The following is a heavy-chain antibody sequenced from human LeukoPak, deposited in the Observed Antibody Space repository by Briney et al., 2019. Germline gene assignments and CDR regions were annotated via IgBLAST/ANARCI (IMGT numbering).Heavy chain of an antibody. J-gene: IGHJ3*02. V-gene: IGHV3-23*01. D-gene: IGHD3-10*01. CDR1: GFTFSSYA. CDR2: ISGSGGST. CDR3: AKVIYGSGSSPYAFDI. Sequence: GGSLRLSCAASGFTFSSYAMSWVRQAPGKGLEWVSAISGSGGSTYYADSVKGRFTTSRDNSKNTLYLQMNSLRAEDTAVYYCAKVIYGSGSSPYAFDIWGQGTMVTVSS.